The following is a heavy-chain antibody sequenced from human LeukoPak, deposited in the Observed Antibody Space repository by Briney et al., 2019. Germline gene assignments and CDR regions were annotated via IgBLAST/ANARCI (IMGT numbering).Heavy chain of an antibody. Sequence: SETLSLTCAVYGGSFSGYYWSWIRQPPGKGLEWIGEINHSGSTNYNPSLKSRVTISVDTSKNQFSLKLSSVTAADTAVYYCATANQRDGYNLQFDYWGQGTLVTVSS. V-gene: IGHV4-34*01. CDR3: ATANQRDGYNLQFDY. CDR2: INHSGST. CDR1: GGSFSGYY. D-gene: IGHD5-24*01. J-gene: IGHJ4*02.